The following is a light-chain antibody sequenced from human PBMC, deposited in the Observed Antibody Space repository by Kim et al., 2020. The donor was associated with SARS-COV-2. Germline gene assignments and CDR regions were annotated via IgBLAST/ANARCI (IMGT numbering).Light chain of an antibody. CDR1: QGIRNH. Sequence: SGVGDTVTITCRASQGIRNHVVWYQQKPGKVPQILIYGAATLKAGVPSRFSGSGSGTDFTLTISSLQPEDVATYYCQKYNAAPLSFGGGTKVDIK. J-gene: IGKJ4*01. CDR2: GAA. V-gene: IGKV1-27*01. CDR3: QKYNAAPLS.